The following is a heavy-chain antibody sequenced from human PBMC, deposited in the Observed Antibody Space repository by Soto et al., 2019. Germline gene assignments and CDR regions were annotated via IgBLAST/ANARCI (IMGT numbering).Heavy chain of an antibody. CDR3: ARDAEITIFGVVIIHYYYYGMDV. V-gene: IGHV1-18*01. CDR1: GYTFTSYG. CDR2: ISAYNGNT. Sequence: QVQLVQSGAEVKKPGASVKVSCKASGYTFTSYGISWVRQAPGQGLEWMGWISAYNGNTNYAQKLQGRVTMTTDTSTSTAYMELRSLRSDDTAVYYCARDAEITIFGVVIIHYYYYGMDVWGQGTTVTVSS. J-gene: IGHJ6*02. D-gene: IGHD3-3*01.